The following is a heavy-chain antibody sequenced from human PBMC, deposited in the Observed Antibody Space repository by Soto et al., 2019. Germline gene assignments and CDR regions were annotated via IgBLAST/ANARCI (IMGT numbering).Heavy chain of an antibody. CDR2: INHSGST. D-gene: IGHD5-12*01. J-gene: IGHJ4*02. CDR1: GGSFSGYY. V-gene: IGHV4-34*01. Sequence: SETLSLTCAVYGGSFSGYYWSWIRQPPGKGLEWIGEINHSGSTNYNPSLKSRVTISVDTSKNQFSLKLSSVTAADTAVYYCARLPPGSIDYWGQGTLVTVSS. CDR3: ARLPPGSIDY.